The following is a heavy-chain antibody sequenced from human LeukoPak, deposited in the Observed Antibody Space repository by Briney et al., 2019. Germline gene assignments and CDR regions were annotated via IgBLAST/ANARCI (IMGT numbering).Heavy chain of an antibody. CDR1: GFTFSSYW. J-gene: IGHJ4*02. CDR2: INSDGSST. V-gene: IGHV3-74*01. D-gene: IGHD3-3*01. CDR3: ARETVFRRPLDY. Sequence: GGSLRLSCAASGFTFSSYWMHWVRQAPGKGLVWVSRINSDGSSTSYADSVKGRFTISRDNAKNTLYLQMNSLRAEDTAVYYCARETVFRRPLDYWGQGTLVTVSS.